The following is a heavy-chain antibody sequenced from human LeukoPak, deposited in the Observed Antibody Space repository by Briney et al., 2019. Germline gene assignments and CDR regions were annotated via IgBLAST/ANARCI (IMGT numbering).Heavy chain of an antibody. J-gene: IGHJ4*02. D-gene: IGHD2-15*01. CDR1: GVTFSNYA. CDR3: AQHSGGWGC. CDR2: ISGSAGST. V-gene: IGHV3-23*01. Sequence: GGSLRLSCAASGVTFSNYAMTWVRQAPGKGLEWVSTISGSAGSTYYADSVKGRFTISRDNSKNTLYLQMNSLRAEDTAVYYCAQHSGGWGCWGQGTLVTVSS.